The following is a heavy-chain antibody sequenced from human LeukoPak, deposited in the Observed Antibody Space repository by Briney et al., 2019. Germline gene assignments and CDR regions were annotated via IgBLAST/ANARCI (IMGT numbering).Heavy chain of an antibody. Sequence: GESLRISCKGSGCSITSYWIIWVRQMPGKGLEWMGRVVPSDSYTNYSPSFQGHVTISVDKSISTAYLQWSSLRASDTAMYYCARRLQRHFDYWGQGTLVTVSS. CDR2: VVPSDSYT. J-gene: IGHJ4*02. CDR3: ARRLQRHFDY. CDR1: GCSITSYW. D-gene: IGHD2-15*01. V-gene: IGHV5-10-1*01.